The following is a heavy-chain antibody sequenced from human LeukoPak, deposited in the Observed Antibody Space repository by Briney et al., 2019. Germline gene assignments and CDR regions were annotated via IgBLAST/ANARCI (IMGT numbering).Heavy chain of an antibody. CDR1: GFAFSAYG. Sequence: GGSLRLSCAASGFAFSAYGMHWVRQAPGKALEWVALIWHDGSNEKYVDSVKGRFTISRDNSKDTLYLQMNSLRAEDTAVYYCARDVLRPAVGCYWGQGTLVTVSS. J-gene: IGHJ4*02. CDR2: IWHDGSNE. D-gene: IGHD2-8*01. CDR3: ARDVLRPAVGCY. V-gene: IGHV3-33*01.